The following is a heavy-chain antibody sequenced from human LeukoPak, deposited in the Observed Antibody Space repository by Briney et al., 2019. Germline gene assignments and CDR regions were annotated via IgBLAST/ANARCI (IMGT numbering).Heavy chain of an antibody. CDR3: ARAPKYYDILTGYLPTYYFDY. D-gene: IGHD3-9*01. Sequence: GGSLRLSCAASGFTFSDYYMSWIRQAPGKGLEWVSYISSSGNTIYYADSVKGRFTISRDNAKNSLYLQMNSLRAEDTAVYYCARAPKYYDILTGYLPTYYFDYWGQGTLVTVSS. CDR2: ISSSGNTI. J-gene: IGHJ4*02. CDR1: GFTFSDYY. V-gene: IGHV3-11*04.